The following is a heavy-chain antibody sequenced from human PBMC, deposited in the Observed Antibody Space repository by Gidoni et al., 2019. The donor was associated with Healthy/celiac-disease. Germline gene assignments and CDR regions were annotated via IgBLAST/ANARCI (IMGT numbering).Heavy chain of an antibody. V-gene: IGHV5-51*01. Sequence: EVQLVQSGAEVNKTGESLKISCKGSGYSFTSYWIGWVRQMPGKGLEWMGIIYPGDSDTRYSPSFQGQVTISADKSISTAYLQWSSLKASDTAMYYCARSAAGWLQLYDYYYGMDVWGQGTTVTVSS. CDR2: IYPGDSDT. D-gene: IGHD5-12*01. CDR1: GYSFTSYW. CDR3: ARSAAGWLQLYDYYYGMDV. J-gene: IGHJ6*02.